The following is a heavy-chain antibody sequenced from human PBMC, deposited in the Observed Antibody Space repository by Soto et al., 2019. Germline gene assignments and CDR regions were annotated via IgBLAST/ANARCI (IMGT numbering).Heavy chain of an antibody. Sequence: GGSLRLSCAASGFTFSSYSMNWVRQAPGKGLEWVSSISSSSSYIYYADSVKGRFTISRDNAKNSLYLQMNSLRAEDTAVYYCARDTLDIVVVPAAIDYWGQGTLVTVSS. CDR3: ARDTLDIVVVPAAIDY. V-gene: IGHV3-21*01. CDR2: ISSSSSYI. J-gene: IGHJ4*02. D-gene: IGHD2-2*03. CDR1: GFTFSSYS.